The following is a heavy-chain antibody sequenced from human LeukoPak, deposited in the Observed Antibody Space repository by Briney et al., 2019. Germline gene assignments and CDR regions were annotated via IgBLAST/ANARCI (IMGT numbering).Heavy chain of an antibody. CDR1: GFIVSRNY. D-gene: IGHD1-1*01. Sequence: GGSLRLSCAASGFIVSRNYMSWVRQAPGKGLEWVSVISSGDTTYYADSVKGRFTISRDSSNNTLYLQMNSLRAEDTAVYFCARGPRLERHGMDVWGQGTTVTVSS. CDR3: ARGPRLERHGMDV. CDR2: ISSGDTT. V-gene: IGHV3-66*01. J-gene: IGHJ6*02.